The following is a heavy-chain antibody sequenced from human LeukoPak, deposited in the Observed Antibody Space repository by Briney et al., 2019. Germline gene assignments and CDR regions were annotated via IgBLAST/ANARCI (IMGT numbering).Heavy chain of an antibody. V-gene: IGHV3-7*05. CDR3: ARDRHYDILTGVLDY. J-gene: IGHJ4*02. CDR2: IKQDGSAK. Sequence: GESLRLSCAASGFTFSSYWMSWVRQAPGKGLEWVANIKQDGSAKYYVDSVKGRFTISRDNADNLLYLQMNSLRAEDTAVYYCARDRHYDILTGVLDYWGQGTLVTVSS. CDR1: GFTFSSYW. D-gene: IGHD3-9*01.